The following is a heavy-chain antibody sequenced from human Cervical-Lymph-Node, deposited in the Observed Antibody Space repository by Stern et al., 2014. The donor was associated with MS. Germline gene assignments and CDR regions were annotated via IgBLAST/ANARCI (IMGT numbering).Heavy chain of an antibody. D-gene: IGHD6-13*01. J-gene: IGHJ4*02. CDR2: ICDDGSNP. V-gene: IGHV3-33*01. Sequence: VQLVESGGGVVQPGRSLRLSCAASGFSFSRYAMQWVRQAPGKGLAWVALICDDGSNPYYADSVTGRFTSSRDNFKNTLYLQMNSLRAEDTAVYYCASAYSSSHYYFDYWGQGTLVTVSS. CDR3: ASAYSSSHYYFDY. CDR1: GFSFSRYA.